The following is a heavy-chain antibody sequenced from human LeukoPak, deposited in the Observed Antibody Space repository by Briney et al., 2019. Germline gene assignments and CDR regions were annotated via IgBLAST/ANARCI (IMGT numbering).Heavy chain of an antibody. V-gene: IGHV6-1*01. D-gene: IGHD1-26*01. J-gene: IGHJ4*02. CDR2: TYYRSKWYN. CDR3: XXELIHRGGSYPDY. CDR1: GXXVSXNSAX. Sequence: SQTLSLTCAIXGXXVSXNSAXWTXIXQXXSRGLQWLGRTYYRSKWYNDYAXSVKSRITINPDTSKNQFSLQLNSVTPEDTAVYFCXXELIHRGGSYPDYWGQGTLVTVSS.